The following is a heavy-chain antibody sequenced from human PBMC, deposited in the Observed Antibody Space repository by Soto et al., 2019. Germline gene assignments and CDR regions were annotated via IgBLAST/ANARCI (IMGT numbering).Heavy chain of an antibody. D-gene: IGHD3-10*01. CDR2: IYYSRST. CDR3: ARRSGLDAFDI. Sequence: QVQLQESGPGLVKPSETLSLTCTVSGGSISSYYWSWIRQPPGKGLEWIGYIYYSRSTNYNPSLKSRVTISVDTSKNQFSLKLSSVTAADTAVYYCARRSGLDAFDIWGQGTMVTVSS. V-gene: IGHV4-59*08. J-gene: IGHJ3*02. CDR1: GGSISSYY.